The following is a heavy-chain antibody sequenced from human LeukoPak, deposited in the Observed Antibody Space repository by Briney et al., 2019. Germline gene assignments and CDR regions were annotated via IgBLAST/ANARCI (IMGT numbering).Heavy chain of an antibody. CDR2: ISSSSSYI. J-gene: IGHJ4*02. D-gene: IGHD5-18*01. V-gene: IGHV3-21*01. CDR1: GFTFSSYS. CDR3: ARGRRGYSYGHYFDY. Sequence: GGSLRLSCAASGFTFSSYSMNWVRQAPGKGLEWVSSISSSSSYIYYADSVKGRFTISRDNAKNSLYLQMNSLRAEDTAVYYCARGRRGYSYGHYFDYWGQGTLVTVSS.